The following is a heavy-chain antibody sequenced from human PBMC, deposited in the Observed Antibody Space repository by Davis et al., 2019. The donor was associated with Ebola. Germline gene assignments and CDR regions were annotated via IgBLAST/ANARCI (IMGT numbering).Heavy chain of an antibody. D-gene: IGHD2-2*01. CDR3: ARVPDRTAGGVYFYYGMDV. CDR1: GYTFTRYY. Sequence: AASVKVSCKASGYTFTRYYMHWVRQAPGQGLEWMGIINPSGGSTSYAQKFQGRVTMTRDTSTSTVYMELSSLRSEDTAVYYCARVPDRTAGGVYFYYGMDVWGQGTTVTVSS. V-gene: IGHV1-46*01. CDR2: INPSGGST. J-gene: IGHJ6*02.